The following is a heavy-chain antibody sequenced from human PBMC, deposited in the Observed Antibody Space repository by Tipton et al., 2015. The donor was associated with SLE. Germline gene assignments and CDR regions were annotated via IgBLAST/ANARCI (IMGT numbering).Heavy chain of an antibody. J-gene: IGHJ6*02. V-gene: IGHV3-13*01. CDR3: ARALLDVVPGPSGMDV. D-gene: IGHD2-2*01. Sequence: SLRLSCAASGFTFSRYGMHWVRQVTGRGLEWISAVGTTADRYYSDSVKGRFTVSRDDVMSSFYLQMYNRRGGDTGVYYCARALLDVVPGPSGMDVWGPATTV. CDR2: VGTTADR. CDR1: GFTFSRYG.